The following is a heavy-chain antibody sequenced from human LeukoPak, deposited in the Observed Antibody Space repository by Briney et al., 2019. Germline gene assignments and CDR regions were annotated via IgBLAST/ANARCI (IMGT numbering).Heavy chain of an antibody. D-gene: IGHD4-17*01. CDR3: ARAFYGDLDY. CDR2: IYSGGST. CDR1: GFTVSSNY. J-gene: IGHJ4*02. Sequence: PGGSLRLSCAASGFTVSSNYMSWVRQAPGKGLEWVSVIYSGGSTYYADSVKGRFTISRDNAKNSLYLQMSSLRAEDTAVYYCARAFYGDLDYWGQGTLVTVSS. V-gene: IGHV3-66*01.